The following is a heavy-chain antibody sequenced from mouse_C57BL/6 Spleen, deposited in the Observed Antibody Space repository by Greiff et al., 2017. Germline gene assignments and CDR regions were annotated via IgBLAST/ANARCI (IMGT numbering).Heavy chain of an antibody. Sequence: VQLQQSGAELVRPGASVTLSCKASGYAFTDYEMNWVKQTPVHGLEWIGAIDPEAGGTDYNQKFKGKAILTADKSSSTAYMELRSLTSEDTAVYYCTSWYYDVWGKGTTVTVSS. CDR1: GYAFTDYE. V-gene: IGHV1-15*01. CDR3: TSWYYDV. CDR2: IDPEAGGT. J-gene: IGHJ1*03.